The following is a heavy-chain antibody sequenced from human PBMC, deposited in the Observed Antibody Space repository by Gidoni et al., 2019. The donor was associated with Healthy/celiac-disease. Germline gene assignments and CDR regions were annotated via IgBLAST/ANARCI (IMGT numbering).Heavy chain of an antibody. CDR1: AFTFDDYA. J-gene: IGHJ4*02. CDR3: AKAPGVTTGQFDY. D-gene: IGHD1-1*01. V-gene: IGHV3-9*01. Sequence: EVQLVESGGVLVHPGRSLIPSCAASAFTFDDYARHWARQAPGKGLGWVSGISWNSGSIGYADSVKGRFTISRDNAKNSLYLQMNSLRAEDTALYYCAKAPGVTTGQFDYWGQGTLVTVSS. CDR2: ISWNSGSI.